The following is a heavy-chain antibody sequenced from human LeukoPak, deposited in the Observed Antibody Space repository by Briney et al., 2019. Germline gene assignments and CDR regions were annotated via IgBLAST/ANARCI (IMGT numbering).Heavy chain of an antibody. V-gene: IGHV1-8*01. CDR2: MNPNSGNT. J-gene: IGHJ5*02. D-gene: IGHD3-10*01. CDR3: ARGPRGPRRNWFDP. Sequence: GASVKASCKASGYTFTSYDINWVRQATGQGLEWMGWMNPNSGNTGYAQKFQGRVTMARNTSISTAYMELSSLRSEDTAVYYCARGPRGPRRNWFDPWGQGTLVTVSS. CDR1: GYTFTSYD.